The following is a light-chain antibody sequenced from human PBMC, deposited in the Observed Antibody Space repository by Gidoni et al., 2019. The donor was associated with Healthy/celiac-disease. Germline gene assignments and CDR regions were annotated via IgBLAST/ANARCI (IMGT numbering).Light chain of an antibody. V-gene: IGLV1-40*01. Sequence: TVLTPPPSLAGAQRQRGTISCTGTSSNIGAGIEVHWYQQLPGTAPKLLLYANSNRPTGVPDRFSGSTSGTSASLAITGPQAEDEADYYCQSYDSSLSASWVFGGGTKLTVL. CDR3: QSYDSSLSASWV. CDR2: ANS. J-gene: IGLJ3*02. CDR1: SSNIGAGIE.